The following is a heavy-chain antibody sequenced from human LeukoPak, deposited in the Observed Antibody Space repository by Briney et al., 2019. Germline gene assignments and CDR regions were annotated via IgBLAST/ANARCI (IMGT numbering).Heavy chain of an antibody. V-gene: IGHV3-21*01. Sequence: PGGSLRLSCAAPGFTFSIYSMNWVRQAPGKGLDWVSPISSSSSYIYYADSVKGRFTISRDNAKNSLYLQMNRLRAEDTAVYYCARDFRIQLWMMDVWGKGTTVTVSS. D-gene: IGHD5-18*01. CDR3: ARDFRIQLWMMDV. CDR2: ISSSSSYI. CDR1: GFTFSIYS. J-gene: IGHJ6*04.